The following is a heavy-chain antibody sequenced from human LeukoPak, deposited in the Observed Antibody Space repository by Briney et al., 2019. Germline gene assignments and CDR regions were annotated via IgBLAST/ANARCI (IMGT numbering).Heavy chain of an antibody. CDR3: AKAGVPDYDFWSGYSWYYYMDV. CDR1: GFTFSSYA. J-gene: IGHJ6*03. CDR2: ISGSGGST. Sequence: GGSLRLSCAAPGFTFSSYAMSWVRQAPGKGLEWVSAISGSGGSTYYADSVKGRFTISRDNSKNTLYLQMNSLRAEDTAVYYCAKAGVPDYDFWSGYSWYYYMDVWGKGTTVTASS. V-gene: IGHV3-23*01. D-gene: IGHD3-3*01.